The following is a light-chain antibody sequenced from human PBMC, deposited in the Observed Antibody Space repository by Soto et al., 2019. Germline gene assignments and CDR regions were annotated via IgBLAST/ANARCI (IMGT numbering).Light chain of an antibody. CDR1: QSVSSSY. J-gene: IGKJ4*01. CDR3: QQYGSSPLT. CDR2: RAS. V-gene: IGKV3-20*01. Sequence: EIVLTQSPGTLSLSRGERATLSCRASQSVSSSYLAWYQQKPGQAPKVLIYRASSRATGIPDRFSGSGSGTDFTLTISRLDPEDFAVYYCQQYGSSPLTFGGGTKVDIK.